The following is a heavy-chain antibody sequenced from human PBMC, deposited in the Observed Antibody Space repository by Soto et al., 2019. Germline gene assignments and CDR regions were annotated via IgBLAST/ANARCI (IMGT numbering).Heavy chain of an antibody. V-gene: IGHV3-30*18. J-gene: IGHJ4*01. D-gene: IGHD1-26*01. CDR3: AKGSYTGMYSDFDY. CDR2: ISYDGSNK. CDR1: GFTLSIYD. Sequence: AGGSLRLSCTASGFTLSIYDMHGVRQAPGKGLEWVALISYDGSNKSYRDSVKGRFTISRDNSRNTLYLQMNSLRAEDTAVYYCAKGSYTGMYSDFDYWGQGTLVTVSS.